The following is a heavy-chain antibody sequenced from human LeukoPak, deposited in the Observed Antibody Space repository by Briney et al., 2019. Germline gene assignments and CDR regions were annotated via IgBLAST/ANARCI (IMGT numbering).Heavy chain of an antibody. J-gene: IGHJ6*03. V-gene: IGHV1-8*03. CDR1: GYTFTSYD. CDR2: MNPNSGNT. D-gene: IGHD5-12*01. Sequence: GASVKVSCKASGYTFTSYDINWVRQATGQGLEWMGWMNPNSGNTGYAQKVQGRVTITRNTSISTAYMELSSVRSEDTAVYYCARGWHYMDVWGKGTTVTVSS. CDR3: ARGWHYMDV.